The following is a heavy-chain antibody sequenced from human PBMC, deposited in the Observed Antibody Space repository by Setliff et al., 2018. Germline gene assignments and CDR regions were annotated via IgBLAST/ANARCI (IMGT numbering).Heavy chain of an antibody. D-gene: IGHD3-22*01. Sequence: PSETLSLTCTVSGDSISSGSYYWNWIRQHPEKGLEWLGYIFHSGSTHYNSSLKSRVTISVDTSKNQFSLKLSSVTAADTAVYYCARGAGWCCDSSGYYYDYWGQGTLVTV. CDR1: GDSISSGSYY. CDR3: ARGAGWCCDSSGYYYDY. V-gene: IGHV4-30-4*08. J-gene: IGHJ4*02. CDR2: IFHSGST.